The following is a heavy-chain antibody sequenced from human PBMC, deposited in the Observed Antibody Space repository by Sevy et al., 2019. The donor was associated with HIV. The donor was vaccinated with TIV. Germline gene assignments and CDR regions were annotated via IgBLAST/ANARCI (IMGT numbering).Heavy chain of an antibody. CDR1: GFSFSTYW. CDR2: IKQDGSEN. Sequence: GGSLRLSCAASGFSFSTYWMTWVRQAPGKGLEWVANIKQDGSENYYVDSVTGRFTISRDNAKNSLHLQMNSLRAEDTAVYYCARDGGFCSGGTCYDVFDIWGQGTMVTVSS. V-gene: IGHV3-7*01. CDR3: ARDGGFCSGGTCYDVFDI. J-gene: IGHJ3*02. D-gene: IGHD2-15*01.